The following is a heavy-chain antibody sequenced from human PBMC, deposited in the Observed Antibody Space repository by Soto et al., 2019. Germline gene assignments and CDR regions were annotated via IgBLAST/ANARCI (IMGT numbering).Heavy chain of an antibody. CDR1: GFTFRVYG. J-gene: IGHJ1*01. Sequence: PGVSLRLSCAASGFTFRVYGMHWARQAPGKGLEWVADISYDGNKKYYTDSVKGRFTISRDNSKNTLYLQMNSLRTEDTALYYCAQEAPGGWHFFDTWGQGTLVNVSS. V-gene: IGHV3-30*18. CDR2: ISYDGNKK. CDR3: AQEAPGGWHFFDT. D-gene: IGHD6-19*01.